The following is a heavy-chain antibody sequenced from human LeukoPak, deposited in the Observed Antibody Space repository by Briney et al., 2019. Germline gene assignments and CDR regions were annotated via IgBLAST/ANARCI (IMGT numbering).Heavy chain of an antibody. D-gene: IGHD2-2*01. V-gene: IGHV1-69*01. CDR1: GGTFSSYA. Sequence: SVKVSCKASGGTFSSYAISWVRQAPGQGLEWMGGIIPIFGTANYAQKFQGRVTITADESTSTAYMELSSLRSEDTAVYYCAREAGYCSSTSCLGHAFDIWGQGTRVTVSS. CDR2: IIPIFGTA. CDR3: AREAGYCSSTSCLGHAFDI. J-gene: IGHJ3*02.